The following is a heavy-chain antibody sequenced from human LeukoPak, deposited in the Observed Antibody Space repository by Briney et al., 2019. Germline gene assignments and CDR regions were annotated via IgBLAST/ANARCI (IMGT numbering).Heavy chain of an antibody. CDR1: GGTFSSYA. V-gene: IGHV1-69*01. CDR2: IIPIFGTA. D-gene: IGHD2-2*01. Sequence: SLKVSCKASGGTFSSYAISWVRQAPGQGLEWMGGIIPIFGTANYAQKFQGRVMITADESTSTAYMELSSLRSEDTAVYYCARVVPAAIGGFWFDPWGQGTLVTVSS. J-gene: IGHJ5*02. CDR3: ARVVPAAIGGFWFDP.